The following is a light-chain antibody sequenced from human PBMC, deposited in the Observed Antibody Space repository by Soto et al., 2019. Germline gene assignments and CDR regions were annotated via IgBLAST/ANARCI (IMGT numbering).Light chain of an antibody. J-gene: IGLJ2*01. V-gene: IGLV2-14*01. CDR2: EVS. CDR1: TSYFVNYNY. CDR3: SSYTVSTDVV. Sequence: QSVLTQPASLSGSPGQSVTISCSGNTSYFVNYNYVSWYQHHPGKAPQLILFEVSNRPSGVSSRFSGSKSGNTASLIISGLQAEDEAYYYCSSYTVSTDVVFGGGTKVTVL.